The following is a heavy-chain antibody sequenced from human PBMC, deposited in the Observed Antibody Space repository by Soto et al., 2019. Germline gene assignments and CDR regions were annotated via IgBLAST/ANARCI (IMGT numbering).Heavy chain of an antibody. CDR3: ARQLGHDYINNWFDP. Sequence: GESLKISCKGSGYRFTSYWIAWVRQMPGKGLEWMGIIYPGDSDARYSPSFQGQVTISVDKSISTVYLQWSSLKASDTAIYYCARQLGHDYINNWFDPWGQGTLVTVSS. CDR1: GYRFTSYW. D-gene: IGHD4-4*01. CDR2: IYPGDSDA. V-gene: IGHV5-51*01. J-gene: IGHJ5*02.